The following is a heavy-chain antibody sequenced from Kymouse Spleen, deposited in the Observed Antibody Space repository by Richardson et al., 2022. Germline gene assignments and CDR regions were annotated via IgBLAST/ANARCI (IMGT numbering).Heavy chain of an antibody. CDR3: ARDTAMVDYYGMDV. V-gene: IGHV4-34*01. Sequence: QVQLQQWGAGLLKPSETLSLTCAVYGGSFSGYYWSWIRQPPGKGLEWIGEINHSGSTNYNPSLKSRVTISVDTSKNQFSLKLSSVTAADTAVYYCARDTAMVDYYGMDVWGQGTTVTVSS. CDR1: GGSFSGYY. D-gene: IGHD5-18,IGHD5-18*01. J-gene: IGHJ6*02. CDR2: INHSGST.